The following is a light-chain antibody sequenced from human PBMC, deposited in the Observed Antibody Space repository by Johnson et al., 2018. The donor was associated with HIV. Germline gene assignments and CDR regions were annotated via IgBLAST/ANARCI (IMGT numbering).Light chain of an antibody. J-gene: IGLJ1*01. CDR1: SSNIGNNY. CDR3: ATWDNSLSAF. Sequence: QSVLTQPPSVSAAPGQKVTISCSGSSSNIGNNYVSWYQQLPGTAPKLLIYDNNKRPSGIPDRFSGSKSGTSATLDITGLQTGDEADYYCATWDNSLSAFFGTGTKVTVL. V-gene: IGLV1-51*01. CDR2: DNN.